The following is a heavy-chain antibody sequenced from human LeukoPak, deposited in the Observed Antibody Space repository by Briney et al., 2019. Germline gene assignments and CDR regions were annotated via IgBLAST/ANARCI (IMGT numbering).Heavy chain of an antibody. CDR3: ARVGSSWYYYYYMDV. CDR2: IYNGGST. CDR1: GASISRNY. Sequence: SETLSLTCTVSGASISRNYWSWIRQPPGKGLEWIGYIYNGGSTNYNPSLKSQVTISVDTSNNQFSLKLSSVTAADTAVYYCARVGSSWYYYYYMDVWGKGTTVTVSS. D-gene: IGHD6-13*01. V-gene: IGHV4-59*01. J-gene: IGHJ6*03.